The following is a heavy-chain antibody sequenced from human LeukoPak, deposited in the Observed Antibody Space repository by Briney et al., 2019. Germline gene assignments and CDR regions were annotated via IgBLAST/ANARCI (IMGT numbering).Heavy chain of an antibody. V-gene: IGHV3-7*01. CDR2: INADGSDR. Sequence: GGSLRLSCATSGFTFSNYWMTWVRHTPGRGLEWVANINADGSDRYYVDSVKGRFTVSRDNAKNSLYLQMNNLRAEDTAVCYCARDWLFYWGQGTLVTVSS. CDR1: GFTFSNYW. J-gene: IGHJ4*02. CDR3: ARDWLFY. D-gene: IGHD3-3*01.